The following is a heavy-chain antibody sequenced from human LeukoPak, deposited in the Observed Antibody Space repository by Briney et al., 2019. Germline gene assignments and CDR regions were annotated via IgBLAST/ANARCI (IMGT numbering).Heavy chain of an antibody. J-gene: IGHJ4*02. CDR3: ARVSQDSRGYKHVFDY. CDR2: ISDYNGNT. CDR1: GYTFTSYG. D-gene: IGHD3-22*01. Sequence: ASVKVSCKASGYTFTSYGISWVRQAPGQGLECMGWISDYNGNTNYAQKLQGRVTMTTDTTTSTAYMELRSLRSDDTAVYYCARVSQDSRGYKHVFDYWGQGTLVTVSS. V-gene: IGHV1-18*01.